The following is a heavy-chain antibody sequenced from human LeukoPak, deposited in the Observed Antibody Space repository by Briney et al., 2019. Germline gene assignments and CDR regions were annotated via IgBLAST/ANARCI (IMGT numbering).Heavy chain of an antibody. V-gene: IGHV4-34*01. CDR3: ARRGYYDFWSGYPQPVDY. D-gene: IGHD3-3*01. J-gene: IGHJ4*02. CDR2: INHSGST. CDR1: GGSFSGYY. Sequence: PSETLSLTCAVYGGSFSGYYWSWIRQPPGKGLEWIGEINHSGSTYYNPSLKSRVTISVDTSKHQFSLKLSSVTAADTAVYYCARRGYYDFWSGYPQPVDYWGQGTLVTVSS.